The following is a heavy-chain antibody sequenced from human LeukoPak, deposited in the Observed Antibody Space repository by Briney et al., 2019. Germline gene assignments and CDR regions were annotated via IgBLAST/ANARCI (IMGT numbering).Heavy chain of an antibody. CDR2: ISYDGSNQ. CDR3: ARDSRSYSTGTEY. J-gene: IGHJ4*02. D-gene: IGHD3-10*01. Sequence: GGSLRLSCAASGFTFSSYAMSWVRQAPGKGLEWVAAISYDGSNQYFVDSVKGRFTISRDNSRNTLYLQMNSLRPEDTALYYCARDSRSYSTGTEYWGQGTLVTVSS. CDR1: GFTFSSYA. V-gene: IGHV3-30*03.